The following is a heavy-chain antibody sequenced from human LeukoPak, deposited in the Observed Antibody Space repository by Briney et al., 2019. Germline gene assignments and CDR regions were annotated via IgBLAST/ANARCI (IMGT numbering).Heavy chain of an antibody. V-gene: IGHV3-33*01. CDR3: ARTHYDGGGYYKFDS. CDR2: IWSGGTNK. D-gene: IGHD3-22*01. Sequence: GTSLRLSCAASGFTFSGYGMHWVRQAPGKGLEWEAIIWSGGTNKYYADSVKGRFTISRDNSKNTLYLQMDSLRAEDTALYYCARTHYDGGGYYKFDSWGQGTLVTVSS. CDR1: GFTFSGYG. J-gene: IGHJ4*02.